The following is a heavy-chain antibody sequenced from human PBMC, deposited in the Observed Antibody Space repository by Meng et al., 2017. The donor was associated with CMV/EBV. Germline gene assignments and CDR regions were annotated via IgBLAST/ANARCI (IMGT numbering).Heavy chain of an antibody. D-gene: IGHD3-22*01. CDR1: CFLFSDYA. J-gene: IGHJ1*01. CDR2: ISGSGDRP. CDR3: AKHDTRGYFSSEYFHH. Sequence: CFLFSDYAISCVRQAPGEGLEWVASISGSGDRPTYTDSVKGRFTIARDNSKNTLYLQMSSLRAEDTAVYYCAKHDTRGYFSSEYFHHWGQGTLVTVSS. V-gene: IGHV3-23*01.